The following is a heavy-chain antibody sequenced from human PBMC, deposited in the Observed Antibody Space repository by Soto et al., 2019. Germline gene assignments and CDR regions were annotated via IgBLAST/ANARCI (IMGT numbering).Heavy chain of an antibody. D-gene: IGHD2-8*01. CDR2: INSDGSST. Sequence: GGSLRLSCAASGFTFSSYWMHWVRQAPGKGLVWVSRINSDGSSTSYADSVKGRFTISGDNAKNTLYLQMNSLRAEDTAVYYCARDLVLRSEEPHPNWFDPWGQGTLVTVSS. CDR3: ARDLVLRSEEPHPNWFDP. V-gene: IGHV3-74*01. J-gene: IGHJ5*02. CDR1: GFTFSSYW.